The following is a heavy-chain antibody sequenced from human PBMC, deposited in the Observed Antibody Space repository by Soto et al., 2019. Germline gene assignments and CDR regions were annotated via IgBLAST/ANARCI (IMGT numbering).Heavy chain of an antibody. CDR3: ERSDDSSGYLSGWFDP. D-gene: IGHD3-22*01. J-gene: IGHJ5*02. CDR2: IIPIFGTA. Sequence: QVQLVQSGAEVKKPGSSVKVSCKASGGTFSSYAISWVRQAPGQGLEWMGGIIPIFGTANYAQKFQGRVTVTADESTSTAYMELSSLRSEDTAVYYCERSDDSSGYLSGWFDPWGQGTLVTVSS. CDR1: GGTFSSYA. V-gene: IGHV1-69*01.